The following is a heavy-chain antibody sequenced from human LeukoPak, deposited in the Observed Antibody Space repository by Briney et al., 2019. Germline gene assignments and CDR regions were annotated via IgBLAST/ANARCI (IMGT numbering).Heavy chain of an antibody. D-gene: IGHD6-6*01. J-gene: IGHJ5*02. CDR1: GYTFTNHA. CDR3: ARASALYSSFFNWFDP. CDR2: IIPIFGTA. V-gene: IGHV1-69*13. Sequence: ASVKVSCKASGYTFTNHAMHWVRQAPGQGLEWMGGIIPIFGTANYAQKFQGRVTITADGSTSTAYMELSSLRSEDTAVYYCARASALYSSFFNWFDPWGQGTLVTVSS.